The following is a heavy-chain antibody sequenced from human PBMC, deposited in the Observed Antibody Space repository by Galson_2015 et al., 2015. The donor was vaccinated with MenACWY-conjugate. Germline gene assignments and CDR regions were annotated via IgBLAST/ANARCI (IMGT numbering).Heavy chain of an antibody. J-gene: IGHJ4*02. CDR3: ARDSDEKTNSHNDHYFDY. V-gene: IGHV3-23*01. Sequence: SLRLSCAASGFTFSTYAIHWVRQAPGNGLEWVSSVSRGGGGTYYADSVKGRFTISRDKSTNTVSPQMNSLRADDTAVYYCARDSDEKTNSHNDHYFDYWGQGTLVTVSS. CDR2: VSRGGGGT. CDR1: GFTFSTYA. D-gene: IGHD1/OR15-1a*01.